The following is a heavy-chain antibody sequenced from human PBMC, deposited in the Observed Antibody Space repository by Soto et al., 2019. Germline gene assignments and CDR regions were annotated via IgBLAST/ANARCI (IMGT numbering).Heavy chain of an antibody. V-gene: IGHV3-11*05. CDR3: ARLHQDHYYAMDV. CDR2: ISISGNYT. CDR1: GFTLSDYY. Sequence: QVPLAESGGDLVKPGGSLRLSCVVSGFTLSDYYMTWIRQAPGKGLEWVSYISISGNYTNYADSVKGRFTITRDSTNNSLYLKMNSLRAEDSAVYYCARLHQDHYYAMDVWGQGTTVTVS. D-gene: IGHD2-2*01. J-gene: IGHJ6*02.